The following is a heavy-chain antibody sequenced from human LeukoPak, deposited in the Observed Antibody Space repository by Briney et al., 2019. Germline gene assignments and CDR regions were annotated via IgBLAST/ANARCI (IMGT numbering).Heavy chain of an antibody. CDR1: GFTFSSYS. V-gene: IGHV3-21*03. J-gene: IGHJ4*02. D-gene: IGHD3-9*01. Sequence: GGSLRLSCAASGFTFSSYSMNWVRQAPGKGLEWVSSISSSSSYIYYADSVKGRFTISRDNAKNSLYLQMNSLKTEDTAVYYCSRAYLTGKGKLRYFDWSSKFDYWGQGTLVTVSS. CDR3: SRAYLTGKGKLRYFDWSSKFDY. CDR2: ISSSSSYI.